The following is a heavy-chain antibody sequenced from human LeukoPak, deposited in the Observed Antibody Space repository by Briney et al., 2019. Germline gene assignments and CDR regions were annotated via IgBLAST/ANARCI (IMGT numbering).Heavy chain of an antibody. D-gene: IGHD1-1*01. CDR1: GGSMRSYH. V-gene: IGHV4-59*08. Sequence: PSETLSLTCSVSGGSMRSYHWSWIRQPPGKGLEWIGYVFYTGSINYNPSLQSRVTISVDTSNNQFSLKLSSVTAADTAVYCCARLIATQWVFFDYWGQGILVTVSS. CDR2: VFYTGSI. J-gene: IGHJ4*02. CDR3: ARLIATQWVFFDY.